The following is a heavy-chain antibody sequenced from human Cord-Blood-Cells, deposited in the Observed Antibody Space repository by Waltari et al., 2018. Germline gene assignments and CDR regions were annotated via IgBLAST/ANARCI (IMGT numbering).Heavy chain of an antibody. J-gene: IGHJ3*02. CDR2: INHTGRT. CDR3: ARGKDAILTGNASHI. Sequence: QVQLQQWGAGLLKPSETLSLTCAVYGGSFSGYYWSWIRHPPGKGLKWIAAINHTGRTKCNPSLTSRGTRSVDTSNNQLSLKLSSVTDAATVVYYCARGKDAILTGNASHIWGQGTMVTDSS. CDR1: GGSFSGYY. V-gene: IGHV4-34*01. D-gene: IGHD3-9*01.